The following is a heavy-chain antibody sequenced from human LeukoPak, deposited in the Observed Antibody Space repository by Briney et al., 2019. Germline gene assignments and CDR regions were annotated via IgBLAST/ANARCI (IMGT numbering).Heavy chain of an antibody. CDR1: GFTFSTYF. V-gene: IGHV3-30-3*01. J-gene: IGHJ3*02. CDR3: ARERQDTIVHSGAFDI. Sequence: GGSLRLSCAASGFTFSTYFMHWVRQAPGKGLECVAVIASDGSHTFYVESVKGRFTISRDNSKNTLYLQMNSLRAEDTAVYFCARERQDTIVHSGAFDIWGQGTMVTVSS. D-gene: IGHD3-10*01. CDR2: IASDGSHT.